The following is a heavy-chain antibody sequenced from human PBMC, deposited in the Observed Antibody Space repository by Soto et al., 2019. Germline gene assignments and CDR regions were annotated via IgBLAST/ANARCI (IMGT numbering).Heavy chain of an antibody. CDR2: IYHSGST. J-gene: IGHJ5*02. Sequence: QVQLQESGPGLVKPSGTLSLTCAVSGGSISSSNWWSWVRQPPGKGLEWIGEIYHSGSTNYNPSLRRRVTISVAKSMSQFSLKLSSVAAAATAVYYCAIRREGYSYGPNWFDPWGQGTLVTVSS. V-gene: IGHV4-4*02. CDR1: GGSISSSNW. CDR3: AIRREGYSYGPNWFDP. D-gene: IGHD5-18*01.